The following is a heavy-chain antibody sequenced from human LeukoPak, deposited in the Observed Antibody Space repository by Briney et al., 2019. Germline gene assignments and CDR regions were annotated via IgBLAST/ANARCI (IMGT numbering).Heavy chain of an antibody. J-gene: IGHJ6*03. D-gene: IGHD3-3*01. CDR2: MNPNSGNT. CDR3: ARWGRRDWYDFWGGYYPAYYYYYMDV. Sequence: ASVKVSCKASGYTFTSYDINWVRQATGQGLGWMGWMNPNSGNTGYAQKFQGRVTMTRNTSISTAYMELSSLRSEDTAVYYCARWGRRDWYDFWGGYYPAYYYYYMDVWGKGTTVTVSS. CDR1: GYTFTSYD. V-gene: IGHV1-8*01.